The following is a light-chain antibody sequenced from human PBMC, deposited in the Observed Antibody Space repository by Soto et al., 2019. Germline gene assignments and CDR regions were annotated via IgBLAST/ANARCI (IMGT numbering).Light chain of an antibody. CDR1: QAINTY. Sequence: DIQMTQSPSFLSASVGDRVTISCRASQAINTYLNWYQQKPGKAPKLLIYGTSDLQNGVPSRFSGGGSGTDFTLTISSLQPEDFATYYCQQGYSTLLLTFGQGTRLEV. J-gene: IGKJ5*01. CDR2: GTS. CDR3: QQGYSTLLLT. V-gene: IGKV1-39*01.